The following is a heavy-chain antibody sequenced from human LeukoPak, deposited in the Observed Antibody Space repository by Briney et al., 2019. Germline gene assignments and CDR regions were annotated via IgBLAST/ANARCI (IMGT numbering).Heavy chain of an antibody. Sequence: PSETLSLTCTVSGGSISSGSYYWSWIRQPAGKGLEWIGRIYTSGSTNYNPSLKSRVTISVDTSKNQFSLKLSSVTAADTAVYYCARGRFCDYWGQGTLVTVSS. CDR3: ARGRFCDY. CDR1: GGSISSGSYY. J-gene: IGHJ4*02. D-gene: IGHD3-3*01. CDR2: IYTSGST. V-gene: IGHV4-61*02.